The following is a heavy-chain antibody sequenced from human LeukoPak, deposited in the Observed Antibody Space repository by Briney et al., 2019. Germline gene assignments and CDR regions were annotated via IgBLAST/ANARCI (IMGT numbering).Heavy chain of an antibody. V-gene: IGHV3-74*01. D-gene: IGHD1-26*01. Sequence: GGSLRLSCAASGFTFSNYGVNWVRQAPGKGLVWVSRINSDGSSASYADSVKGRSTISRDNAKNTLYLQMNSLRAEDTAVYYCARDRYSGSYSDYWGQGTLVTVSS. CDR1: GFTFSNYG. J-gene: IGHJ4*02. CDR2: INSDGSSA. CDR3: ARDRYSGSYSDY.